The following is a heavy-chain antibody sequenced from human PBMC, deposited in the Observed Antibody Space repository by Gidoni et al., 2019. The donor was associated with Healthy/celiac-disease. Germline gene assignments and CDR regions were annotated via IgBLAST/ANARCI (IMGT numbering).Heavy chain of an antibody. CDR3: ARAKTKPRGGASAAFDI. CDR1: GYTFTSYG. CDR2: ISAYNGNT. Sequence: VQLVQSGAEVKKPGASVKVSCKASGYTFTSYGISWVRQAPGQGLEWMGWISAYNGNTTYAQKLQGRVTMTTDTSTSTAYMELRSLRSDDTAVYYSARAKTKPRGGASAAFDIWGQGTMVTVSS. V-gene: IGHV1-18*01. D-gene: IGHD3-16*01. J-gene: IGHJ3*02.